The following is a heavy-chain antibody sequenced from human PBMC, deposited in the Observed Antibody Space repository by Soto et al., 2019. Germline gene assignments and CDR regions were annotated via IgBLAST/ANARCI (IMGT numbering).Heavy chain of an antibody. V-gene: IGHV3-30*18. D-gene: IGHD2-21*01. CDR3: AKPFQRSGDPYDIWYFDF. J-gene: IGHJ2*01. CDR1: GFTFSSYG. CDR2: TSHDGSTK. Sequence: QVQLVESGGGVVQPGRSLRLSCAASGFTFSSYGMHWVRQAPDKGLEWVAVTSHDGSTKYYADSVKGRFTISRDNSKNTLYRQMNSRRVEVTAVYYCAKPFQRSGDPYDIWYFDFWGRGTLVTVSS.